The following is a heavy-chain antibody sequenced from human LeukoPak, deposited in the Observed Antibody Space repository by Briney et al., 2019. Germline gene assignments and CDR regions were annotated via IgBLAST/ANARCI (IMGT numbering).Heavy chain of an antibody. V-gene: IGHV4-59*01. Sequence: PAETLSLTCTVSGVSISSYSWSWVRQPPGKGLEWVGYIYYSGSTNYNASPKSRVTISVGTSKNQFSLKLCSVTAADTAVYYCARDRLYYFGMDVWGKGTTVTVSS. J-gene: IGHJ6*04. CDR3: ARDRLYYFGMDV. CDR1: GVSISSYS. CDR2: IYYSGST.